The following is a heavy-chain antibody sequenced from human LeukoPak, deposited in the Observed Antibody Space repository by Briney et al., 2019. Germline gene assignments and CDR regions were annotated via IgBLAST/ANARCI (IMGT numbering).Heavy chain of an antibody. J-gene: IGHJ4*02. CDR1: GGSISSYY. V-gene: IGHV4-59*01. D-gene: IGHD3-10*01. Sequence: SETLSLTCTVSGGSISSYYWCWIRQPPGKGLEWIGNIYYSGSTNYNPSLKSRVTISVDTSKNQFSLKLSSVTAADTAVYYCTRVMSGSGSYPNYFDYWGQGTLVTVSS. CDR2: IYYSGST. CDR3: TRVMSGSGSYPNYFDY.